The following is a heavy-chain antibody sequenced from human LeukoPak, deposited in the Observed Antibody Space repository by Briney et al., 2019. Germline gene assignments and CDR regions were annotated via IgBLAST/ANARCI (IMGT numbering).Heavy chain of an antibody. Sequence: ASVKVSCKATSRISWVRQAPGQGLEWMGWIGTYGGDTYYAQKFQGRITVTTDTSTSTVYMELRNLRSADTAVYYCARDLWNFYDDSGYNRDFDSWGQGTLVTVSS. CDR1: TSR. D-gene: IGHD3-22*01. V-gene: IGHV1-18*01. J-gene: IGHJ5*01. CDR3: ARDLWNFYDDSGYNRDFDS. CDR2: IGTYGGDT.